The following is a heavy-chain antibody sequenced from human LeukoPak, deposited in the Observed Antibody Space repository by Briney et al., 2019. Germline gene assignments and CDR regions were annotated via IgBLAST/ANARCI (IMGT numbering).Heavy chain of an antibody. D-gene: IGHD2-2*01. CDR1: GFTFSSYG. CDR3: AKEGCSTTSCFFDH. V-gene: IGHV3-30*02. Sequence: PGGSLRLSCAASGFTFSSYGMHWVRQAPGKGLEWVAFIRYDGSNKYYADSVKGRFTISRDNSKNTLYLQMNSLRAEDTAVYYCAKEGCSTTSCFFDHWGQGTLVTVSS. J-gene: IGHJ4*02. CDR2: IRYDGSNK.